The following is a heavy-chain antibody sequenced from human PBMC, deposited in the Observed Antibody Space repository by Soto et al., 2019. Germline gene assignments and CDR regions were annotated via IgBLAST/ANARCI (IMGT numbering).Heavy chain of an antibody. D-gene: IGHD6-19*01. CDR1: GFTFSDYA. CDR3: AKGGRQWLVTSDFNY. J-gene: IGHJ4*02. Sequence: VQLVESGGGVVQPGRSLRLSCAASGFTFSDYAMHWFRQAPGTGLEWVAVVSHDGRNTHYADSVKGRFTISRDSSKNTVSLEMTSLRAEDTAVYYCAKGGRQWLVTSDFNYWGQGALVTVSS. CDR2: VSHDGRNT. V-gene: IGHV3-30*18.